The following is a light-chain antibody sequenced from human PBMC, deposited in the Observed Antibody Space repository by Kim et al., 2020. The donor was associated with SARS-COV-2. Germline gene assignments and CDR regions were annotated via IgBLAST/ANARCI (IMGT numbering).Light chain of an antibody. CDR2: QDS. CDR3: QAWDRSTGV. CDR1: KLGDKY. J-gene: IGLJ3*02. Sequence: SYELTQPPSVSVSPGQTASITCSGDKLGDKYACWYQQKPGQSLVLVIYQDSKRPSGIPERFSGSNSGNTATLTISGTQAMVEADFYCQAWDRSTGVFGGG. V-gene: IGLV3-1*01.